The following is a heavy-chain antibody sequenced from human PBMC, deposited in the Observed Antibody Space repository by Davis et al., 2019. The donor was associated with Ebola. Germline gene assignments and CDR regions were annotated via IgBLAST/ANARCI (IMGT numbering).Heavy chain of an antibody. CDR1: GYSFTSYW. D-gene: IGHD2-2*01. V-gene: IGHV5-51*01. CDR3: ARQGTTSWDS. CDR2: IYPGDSDT. Sequence: GESLKISCKGSGYSFTSYWISWVRQMPGKGLEWMGIIYPGDSDTRYSPSFQGQVTISADKSIRTAYLHWNSLKASDTATYYCARQGTTSWDSWGQGTLVTVSS. J-gene: IGHJ4*02.